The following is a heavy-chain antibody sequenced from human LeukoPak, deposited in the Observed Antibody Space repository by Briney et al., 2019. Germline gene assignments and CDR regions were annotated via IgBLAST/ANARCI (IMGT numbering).Heavy chain of an antibody. V-gene: IGHV1-46*01. CDR3: ARDRNTIFGVVIYWFDP. CDR2: INPSGGST. Sequence: ASVKVSCKASGYTFTSYYMHWVRQAPGQGLEWMGIINPSGGSTSYAQKFQGRVTMTRDTSTSTVYIELSSLRSEDTAVYYCARDRNTIFGVVIYWFDPWGQGTLVTVSS. D-gene: IGHD3-3*01. CDR1: GYTFTSYY. J-gene: IGHJ5*02.